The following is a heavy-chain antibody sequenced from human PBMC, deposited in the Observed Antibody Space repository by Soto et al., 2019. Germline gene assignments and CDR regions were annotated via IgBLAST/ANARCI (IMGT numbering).Heavy chain of an antibody. V-gene: IGHV4-31*03. CDR1: GGSISSGGYY. D-gene: IGHD2-15*01. CDR2: IYYSGST. CDR3: ARFYSSPRNWFDP. J-gene: IGHJ5*02. Sequence: QVQLQESGPGLVKPSQTLSLTCTVSGGSISSGGYYWNWIRQHPGKGLEWIGYIYYSGSTYYNPSLKSRVTISVDPSKNQFSLKLSSVTAADTAVYYCARFYSSPRNWFDPWGQGTLVTVSS.